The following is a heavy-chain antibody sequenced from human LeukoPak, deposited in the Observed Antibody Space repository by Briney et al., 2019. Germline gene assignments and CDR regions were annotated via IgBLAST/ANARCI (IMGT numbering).Heavy chain of an antibody. CDR3: AKDRGVVVPAANDL. V-gene: IGHV3-23*01. J-gene: IGHJ4*02. D-gene: IGHD2-2*01. CDR2: ISGSGGST. CDR1: GFTFSSYA. Sequence: PGGSLRLSCAASGFTFSSYAMSWVRQAPGKGLEWVSAISGSGGSTYYADSVKGRFTTSRDNSKNTLYLQMNSLRAGDTAVYYCAKDRGVVVPAANDLWGQGTLVTVSS.